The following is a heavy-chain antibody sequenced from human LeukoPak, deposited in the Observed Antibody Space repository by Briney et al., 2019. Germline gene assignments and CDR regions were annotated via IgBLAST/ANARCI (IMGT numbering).Heavy chain of an antibody. J-gene: IGHJ4*02. D-gene: IGHD3-22*01. CDR1: GGPISSSSYY. CDR3: AGQYYYDSRGYFVRANFDY. CDR2: IYYSGST. Sequence: SETLSLTCTVSGGPISSSSYYWGWIRQPPGKGLEWIGSIYYSGSTYYNPSLKSRVTISVDTSKNQFSLKLSSVTAADTAVYFCAGQYYYDSRGYFVRANFDYWGQGTLVTVSS. V-gene: IGHV4-39*01.